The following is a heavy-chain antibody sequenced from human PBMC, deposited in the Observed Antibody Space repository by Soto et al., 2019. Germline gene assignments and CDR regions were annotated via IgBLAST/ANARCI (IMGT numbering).Heavy chain of an antibody. CDR2: ITAYNGNT. CDR3: ARDSAQQQLLTVYFDY. Sequence: QVQLLQSGAEVKKPGASVKVSCKASGYTFTSYGISWVRQAPGQGLEWMGWITAYNGNTNFAQNVQGRVTMTTDTSTSTAYMELRSLTSDDTAVYYCARDSAQQQLLTVYFDYWGQGTLVTVSS. J-gene: IGHJ4*02. D-gene: IGHD2-2*01. V-gene: IGHV1-18*01. CDR1: GYTFTSYG.